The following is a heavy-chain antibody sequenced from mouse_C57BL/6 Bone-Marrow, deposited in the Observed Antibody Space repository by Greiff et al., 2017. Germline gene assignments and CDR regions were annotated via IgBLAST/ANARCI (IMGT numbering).Heavy chain of an antibody. CDR3: ARAYYSNPYAMDY. Sequence: EVQLQESGGGLVKPGGSLKLSCAASGFTFSSYAMSWVRQTPEQRLEWVATISDGGSYTYYPDNVKGRFTISRDNAKNNLYLQMSHLKSEDTAMYYCARAYYSNPYAMDYWGQGTAVTVSS. CDR1: GFTFSSYA. J-gene: IGHJ4*01. V-gene: IGHV5-4*01. D-gene: IGHD2-5*01. CDR2: ISDGGSYT.